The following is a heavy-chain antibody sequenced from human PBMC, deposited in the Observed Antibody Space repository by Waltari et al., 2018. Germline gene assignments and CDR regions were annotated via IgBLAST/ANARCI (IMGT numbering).Heavy chain of an antibody. CDR3: ATSARIFEH. V-gene: IGHV4-39*01. J-gene: IGHJ4*02. CDR2: IHYTGRA. CDR1: GGAISGNLYY. Sequence: QLQLQESGPGLVKPSETLSLTCTVSGGAISGNLYYWGWIRQTPGKGLEWIGSIHYTGRASYNPSLTSRVSLSVDKSKNQFSLRLSSVTAADTAVYYCATSARIFEHWGQGTLVAVSS.